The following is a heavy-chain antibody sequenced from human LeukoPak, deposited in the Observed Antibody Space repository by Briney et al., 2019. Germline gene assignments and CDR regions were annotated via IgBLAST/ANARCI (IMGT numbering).Heavy chain of an antibody. V-gene: IGHV3-48*01. J-gene: IGHJ4*02. CDR1: GFPFSSYS. CDR3: ARMALSIAVAGTEGDY. D-gene: IGHD6-19*01. CDR2: ISSSSGTI. Sequence: QPGGSLRLSCAASGFPFSSYSMNWVRQAPGKGLDWVSYISSSSGTIYYADSVKGRFTISRDNAKNSLYLQMNSLRAEDTAVYYCARMALSIAVAGTEGDYWGQGTLVTVSS.